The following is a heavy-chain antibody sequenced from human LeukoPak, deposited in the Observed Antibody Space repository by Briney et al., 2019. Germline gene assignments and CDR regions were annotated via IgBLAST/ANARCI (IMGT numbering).Heavy chain of an antibody. J-gene: IGHJ3*02. D-gene: IGHD6-13*01. V-gene: IGHV4-34*01. CDR1: GGSFSGYY. CDR3: ARRPRRGYSKLSWAFDI. Sequence: SETLSLTCAVYGGSFSGYYWSWIRQPPGKGLEWIGEFNHRGSTNYNPSLKSRVTISVDTSKNQFSLKLSSVTAADTAVYYCARRPRRGYSKLSWAFDIWDQGTMVTVSS. CDR2: FNHRGST.